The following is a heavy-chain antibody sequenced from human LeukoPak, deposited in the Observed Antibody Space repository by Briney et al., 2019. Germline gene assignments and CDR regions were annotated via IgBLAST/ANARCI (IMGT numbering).Heavy chain of an antibody. CDR1: GGSISSGSYY. Sequence: SQTLSLTCTVSGGSISSGSYYWSWIRQPAGKGLEWIGRIYTSGSTNYNPSLKSRVTISVDTSKNQFSLKLSSVTAADTAVYYCARLEQQLMSRPPHYYYYYMDVWGKGTTVTVSS. CDR2: IYTSGST. V-gene: IGHV4-61*02. CDR3: ARLEQQLMSRPPHYYYYYMDV. D-gene: IGHD6-13*01. J-gene: IGHJ6*03.